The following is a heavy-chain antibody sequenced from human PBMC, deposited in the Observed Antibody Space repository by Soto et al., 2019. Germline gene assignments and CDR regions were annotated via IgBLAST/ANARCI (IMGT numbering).Heavy chain of an antibody. CDR2: IYPGDSDT. Sequence: PGESLKISCKGSGYKPSTWHNFTSYWIAWVRQMPGEGLEWMGIIYPGDSDTRYSPSFQGQVTISADKPINTVYLQWSSLKASDTAMYYCARLGFYFDFLSGYYNVHHYYGIDVWGQGTTVTVSS. D-gene: IGHD3-3*01. CDR3: ARLGFYFDFLSGYYNVHHYYGIDV. J-gene: IGHJ6*02. CDR1: GYKPSTWHNFTSYW. V-gene: IGHV5-51*01.